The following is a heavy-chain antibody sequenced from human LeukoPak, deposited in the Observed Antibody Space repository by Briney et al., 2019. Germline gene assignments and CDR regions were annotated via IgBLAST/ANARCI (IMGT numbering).Heavy chain of an antibody. Sequence: PGGSLRLSCAASGFTFSSYGMSWVRQAPGKGLEWVSAISGSGGSTYYADSVKGRFTISRDNSKNTLYLQMNSLRAEDTAVYYCARGLITMIAYDAFDIWGQGTMVTVSS. J-gene: IGHJ3*02. CDR3: ARGLITMIAYDAFDI. D-gene: IGHD3-22*01. V-gene: IGHV3-23*01. CDR1: GFTFSSYG. CDR2: ISGSGGST.